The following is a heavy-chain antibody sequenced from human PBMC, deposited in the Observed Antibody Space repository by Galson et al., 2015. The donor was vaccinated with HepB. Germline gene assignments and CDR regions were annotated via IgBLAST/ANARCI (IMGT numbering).Heavy chain of an antibody. Sequence: SLRLSCAASGFTFNSYNMNWVRQAPGKGLEWVSSIRSSSSYISYADSVKGRFTISRDNAKNSLYLQMNSLRAEDTAVYYCARTPTAIAAAGKGGPIDYWGQGTLVTFSS. CDR1: GFTFNSYN. D-gene: IGHD6-13*01. CDR2: IRSSSSYI. CDR3: ARTPTAIAAAGKGGPIDY. V-gene: IGHV3-21*01. J-gene: IGHJ4*02.